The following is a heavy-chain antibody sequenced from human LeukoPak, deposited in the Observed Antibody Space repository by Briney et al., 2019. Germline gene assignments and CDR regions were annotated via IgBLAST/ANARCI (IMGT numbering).Heavy chain of an antibody. J-gene: IGHJ4*02. Sequence: GALRLSCAASRFTFSSYWMTGVRQAPGKGREWVANIKQDGSKKTYVDSVKGRFTISRDNAKNSLYLQMNSLRADDKGVYYCASQPAAADVDYWGQASQVTDPS. D-gene: IGHD2-2*01. CDR2: IKQDGSKK. CDR1: RFTFSSYW. CDR3: ASQPAAADVDY. V-gene: IGHV3-7*03.